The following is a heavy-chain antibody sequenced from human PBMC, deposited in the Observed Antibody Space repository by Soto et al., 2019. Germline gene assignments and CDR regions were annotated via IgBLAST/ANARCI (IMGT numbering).Heavy chain of an antibody. CDR2: ISSTTNYI. J-gene: IGHJ4*02. V-gene: IGHV3-21*06. Sequence: GGSLRLSCAASWFTFTRYSMNWVRQAPGKGLEWVSSISSTTNYIYYGDSMKGRFTISRDNAKNSLYLEMNSLRAEDTAVYYCARESEDLTSNFDYWGQGTLVTVS. CDR1: WFTFTRYS. CDR3: ARESEDLTSNFDY.